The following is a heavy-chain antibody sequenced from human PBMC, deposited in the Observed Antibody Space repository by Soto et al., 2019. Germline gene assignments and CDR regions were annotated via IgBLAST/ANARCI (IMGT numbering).Heavy chain of an antibody. CDR1: GFTFRSYW. D-gene: IGHD5-18*01. Sequence: EVQLVESGGGLVQPGGSLRLSCAASGFTFRSYWMNWVRQAPGKGLEWVANIKQDGSEKNYVDSVNGRLTISRDNARNAQYLQMNSLRAEDKAVYYCARGFRYGLDSWGKGPLGTDSS. CDR2: IKQDGSEK. CDR3: ARGFRYGLDS. J-gene: IGHJ4*02. V-gene: IGHV3-7*01.